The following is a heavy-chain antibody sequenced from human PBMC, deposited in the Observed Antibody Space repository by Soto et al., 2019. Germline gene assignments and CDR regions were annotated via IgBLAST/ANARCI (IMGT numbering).Heavy chain of an antibody. V-gene: IGHV3-23*01. CDR1: GFPFSSYA. D-gene: IGHD6-6*01. Sequence: PGGSLSLSCASSGFPFSSYAMSWVRQAPGKGLEWVSAISGSGGSTYYADSVKGRFTISRDNSKNTLYLQMKSLRAEDTAGYYCAKECNSYMTIAARLIYVCGQGAQITV. CDR2: ISGSGGST. CDR3: AKECNSYMTIAARLIYV. J-gene: IGHJ4*02.